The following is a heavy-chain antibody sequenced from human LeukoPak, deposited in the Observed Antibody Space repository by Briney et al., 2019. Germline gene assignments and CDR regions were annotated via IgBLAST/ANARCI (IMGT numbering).Heavy chain of an antibody. J-gene: IGHJ4*02. CDR2: IYYSGST. CDR3: ASLAVAGLSEGY. V-gene: IGHV4-39*01. Sequence: SETLSLTCTVSGGSISSDSYYWAWIRQPPGKGLEWIASIYYSGSTYYNPSLKSRVTISVDTSRNQFSLMLSSVTAADTAVYYCASLAVAGLSEGYWGQGTLVIISS. CDR1: GGSISSDSYY. D-gene: IGHD6-19*01.